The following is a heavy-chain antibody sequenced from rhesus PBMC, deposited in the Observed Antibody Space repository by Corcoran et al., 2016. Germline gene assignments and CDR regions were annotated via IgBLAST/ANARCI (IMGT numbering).Heavy chain of an antibody. J-gene: IGHJ4*01. CDR1: GFTFSSYG. Sequence: EVQLVESGGGLAKPGGSLRLSCAASGFTFSSYGMHWVRQAPGKGLDGVSRISNVGGSTWYADSLKGRFTISRENAKNTLYFQMNSLRAEDTAVYYCARDGNWNDAPFDYWGQGVLVTVSS. D-gene: IGHD1-7*02. CDR2: ISNVGGST. V-gene: IGHV3-178*01. CDR3: ARDGNWNDAPFDY.